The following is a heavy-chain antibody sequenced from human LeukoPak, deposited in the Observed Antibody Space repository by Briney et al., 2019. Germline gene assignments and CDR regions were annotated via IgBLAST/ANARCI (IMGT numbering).Heavy chain of an antibody. V-gene: IGHV3-74*01. D-gene: IGHD1-26*01. J-gene: IGHJ3*02. CDR2: IKNDGRSP. Sequence: GGSLRLSCAASGFTFSSYWTHWVRQAPGKGLVWVSRIKNDGRSPSYADSVKGRFTISSDNAKNTVYLQIDSLGAEDAAVYYCARDPHGGSGSDPHDAFDIWGQGTMVTVSS. CDR1: GFTFSSYW. CDR3: ARDPHGGSGSDPHDAFDI.